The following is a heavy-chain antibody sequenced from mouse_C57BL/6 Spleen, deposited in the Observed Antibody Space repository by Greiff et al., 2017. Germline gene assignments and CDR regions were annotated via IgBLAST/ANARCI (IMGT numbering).Heavy chain of an antibody. D-gene: IGHD1-1*01. Sequence: EVKLMESGGGLVKPGGSLKLSCAASGFTFSDYGMHWVRQAPEKGLAWVAYISSGSSTIYYAATVKGRFTISRDNAKNTLFLQMTSLRSEDTAMYYCARPYVAMDYWGQGTSVTVSS. V-gene: IGHV5-17*01. CDR3: ARPYVAMDY. CDR1: GFTFSDYG. J-gene: IGHJ4*01. CDR2: ISSGSSTI.